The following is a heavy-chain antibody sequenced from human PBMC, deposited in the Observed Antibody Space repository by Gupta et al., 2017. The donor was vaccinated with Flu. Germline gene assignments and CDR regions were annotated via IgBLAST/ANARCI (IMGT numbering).Heavy chain of an antibody. V-gene: IGHV4-39*01. J-gene: IGHJ5*02. D-gene: IGHD3-3*01. Sequence: SHYWGWIRQAPGKGLEWIGTCYYSGTTYYNPSLKSRVTISVDTSSNQFFLRLTSLTAADTAVYYCVRQQPAIFGVAIGFDPWGQGTRVTVSS. CDR3: VRQQPAIFGVAIGFDP. CDR2: CYYSGTT. CDR1: SHY.